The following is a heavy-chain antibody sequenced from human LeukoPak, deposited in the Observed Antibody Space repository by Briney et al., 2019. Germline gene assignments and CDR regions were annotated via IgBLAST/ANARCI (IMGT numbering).Heavy chain of an antibody. V-gene: IGHV3-48*02. J-gene: IGHJ4*02. Sequence: GSLRLSCAASGFTFSDYDMNWVRQAPGKGLEWVSYISSSGSAIYYADSVKGRFTISRDNAKNSLFLQVNSLRDEDTALYYCATDLVGGTNYWGQGILVTVSS. CDR2: ISSSGSAI. D-gene: IGHD1-26*01. CDR1: GFTFSDYD. CDR3: ATDLVGGTNY.